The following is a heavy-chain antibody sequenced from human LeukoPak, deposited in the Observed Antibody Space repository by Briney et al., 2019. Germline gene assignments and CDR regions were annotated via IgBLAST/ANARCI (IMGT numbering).Heavy chain of an antibody. V-gene: IGHV3-30*01. CDR2: TSYDGSNK. J-gene: IGHJ4*02. D-gene: IGHD1-26*01. Sequence: GRSLRLSCAASGFTFSTYAMHWVRQAPGKGLEWVAFTSYDGSNKYYADSVKGRFTISRDNSKSTLFLQMNSLRPEDTAVYFCARDLISGSDYWGQGTLVTVSS. CDR3: ARDLISGSDY. CDR1: GFTFSTYA.